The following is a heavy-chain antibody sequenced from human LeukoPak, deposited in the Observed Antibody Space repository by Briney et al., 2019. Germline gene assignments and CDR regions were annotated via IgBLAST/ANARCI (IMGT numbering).Heavy chain of an antibody. D-gene: IGHD3-10*01. V-gene: IGHV4-59*01. J-gene: IGHJ3*02. CDR2: IYYSGST. CDR1: GGSISSYY. Sequence: SETLSLTCTVSGGSISSYYWSWIRQPPGKGLEWIGYIYYSGSTNYNPSLKSRVTISVDTSKNQFSLKLSSVTAADTAVYYCARSPFVVRGVIVYAFDIWGQGTMVTVSS. CDR3: ARSPFVVRGVIVYAFDI.